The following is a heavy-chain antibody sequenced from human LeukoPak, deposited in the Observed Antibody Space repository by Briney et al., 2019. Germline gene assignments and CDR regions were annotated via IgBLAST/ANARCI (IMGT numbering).Heavy chain of an antibody. CDR1: GGSISSSSYS. Sequence: SETLSLTCTVSGGSISSSSYSWGWIRQPPGKGLEWIGSVSHSGSIDYDPSLKNRVTISVDTSKNQFSLKLSSVTAADTAVYYCWAIVTTIKLDFWGQGTLVTVSS. D-gene: IGHD5-12*01. CDR3: WAIVTTIKLDF. CDR2: VSHSGSI. V-gene: IGHV4-39*01. J-gene: IGHJ4*02.